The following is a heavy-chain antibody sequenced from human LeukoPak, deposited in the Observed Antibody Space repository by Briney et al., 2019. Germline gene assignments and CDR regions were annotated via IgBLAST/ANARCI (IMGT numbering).Heavy chain of an antibody. CDR2: ISRSGGTT. D-gene: IGHD3-16*01. Sequence: GGSLRLSCAASGFTFSSYGMSWVRQAPGKGLEWVSAISRSGGTTYYADSVKGRFTISGDKSKNTLYLQMNSLRAEDTAVYYCAKYGGVLDYWGQGTLVTVSS. V-gene: IGHV3-23*01. J-gene: IGHJ4*02. CDR3: AKYGGVLDY. CDR1: GFTFSSYG.